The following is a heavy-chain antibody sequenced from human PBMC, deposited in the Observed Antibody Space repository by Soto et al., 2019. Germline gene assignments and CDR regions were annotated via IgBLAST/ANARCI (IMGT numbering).Heavy chain of an antibody. CDR3: AKSPPAVAGYFDY. CDR2: TSFDGSSG. J-gene: IGHJ4*02. V-gene: IGHV3-30*18. D-gene: IGHD6-19*01. CDR1: GFTLSSSV. Sequence: PGCALELACAASGFTLSSSVMAGVLQAPGKGLEWVAVTSFDGSSGYYADSVRGRFTISRDNSNNTLYLQMNSLRAEDTAVYYCAKSPPAVAGYFDYWGQGTLVTVSS.